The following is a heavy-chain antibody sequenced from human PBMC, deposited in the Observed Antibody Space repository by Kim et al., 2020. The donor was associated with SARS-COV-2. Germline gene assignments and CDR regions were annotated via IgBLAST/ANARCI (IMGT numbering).Heavy chain of an antibody. CDR2: IYSGGST. V-gene: IGHV3-53*01. Sequence: GGSLRLSCAASGFTVSSNYMSWVRQAPGKGLEWVSVIYSGGSTYYADSVKGRFTISRDNSKNTLYLQMNSLRDEDTAVYYCARGAAVTMGENDYFQHWGQGTLVTVSS. J-gene: IGHJ1*01. CDR3: ARGAAVTMGENDYFQH. D-gene: IGHD4-17*01. CDR1: GFTVSSNY.